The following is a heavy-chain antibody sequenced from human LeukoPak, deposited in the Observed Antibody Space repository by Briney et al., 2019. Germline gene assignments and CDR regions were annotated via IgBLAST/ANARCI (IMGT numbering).Heavy chain of an antibody. Sequence: PSETLSLTCTVSGGSISSYYWSWIRQPPGKGLEWIGYMYYSGCSNFNPSLQSRVTISVDTSKNKFSLKLSSVTPADTAVYYCARGITWYYIDYWGQGTLVTVSS. CDR3: ARGITWYYIDY. D-gene: IGHD6-13*01. J-gene: IGHJ4*02. CDR1: GGSISSYY. V-gene: IGHV4-59*01. CDR2: MYYSGCS.